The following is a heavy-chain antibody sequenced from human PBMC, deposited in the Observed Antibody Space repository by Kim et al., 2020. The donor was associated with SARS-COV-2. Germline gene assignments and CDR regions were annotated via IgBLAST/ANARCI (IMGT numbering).Heavy chain of an antibody. CDR3: ARGMEMATIFPYYYGMDV. V-gene: IGHV4-59*01. Sequence: SETLSLTCTVSGGSISSYYWSWIRQPPGKGLEWIGYIYYSGSTNYNPSLKSRVTISVDTSKNQFSLKLSSVTAADTAVYYCARGMEMATIFPYYYGMDVWGQGTTVTVSS. CDR1: GGSISSYY. D-gene: IGHD5-12*01. CDR2: IYYSGST. J-gene: IGHJ6*02.